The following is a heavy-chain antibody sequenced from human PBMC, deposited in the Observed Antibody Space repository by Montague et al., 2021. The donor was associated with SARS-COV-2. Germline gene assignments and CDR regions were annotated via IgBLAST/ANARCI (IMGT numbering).Heavy chain of an antibody. D-gene: IGHD3-22*01. CDR2: IYYSGST. CDR3: ARSPEPMIILIITSLNWYFDL. Sequence: TLSLTCTVSGGSISSGGYYWSWIRQHPGKGLEWIGYIYYSGSTYYXXXLKSRVTISVDTSKNQFSLKMSSVTAADTAVYYCARSPEPMIILIITSLNWYFDLWGRSTLVTVSS. J-gene: IGHJ2*01. V-gene: IGHV4-31*03. CDR1: GGSISSGGYY.